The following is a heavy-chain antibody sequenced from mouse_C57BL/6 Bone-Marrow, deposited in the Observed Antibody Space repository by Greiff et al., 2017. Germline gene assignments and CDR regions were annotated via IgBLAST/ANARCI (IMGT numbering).Heavy chain of an antibody. J-gene: IGHJ2*01. D-gene: IGHD1-2*01. CDR1: GYSITSGYY. Sequence: ESGPGLVKPSQSLSLTCSVTGYSITSGYYWNWIRQFPGNKLEWMGYISYDGSNNYNPSLKNRISITRDTSKNQFFLKLNSVTTEDTATYNCALRSLYGPGYYLDYWGQGTTLTVSS. V-gene: IGHV3-6*01. CDR2: ISYDGSN. CDR3: ALRSLYGPGYYLDY.